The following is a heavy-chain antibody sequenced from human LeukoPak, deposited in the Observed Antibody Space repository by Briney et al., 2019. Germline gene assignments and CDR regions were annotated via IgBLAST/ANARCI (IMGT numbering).Heavy chain of an antibody. D-gene: IGHD3-10*01. CDR3: ATYGSGSYYRQMGPYYYGMDV. V-gene: IGHV4-34*01. J-gene: IGHJ6*02. CDR1: GGPFSGYY. CDR2: INHSGST. Sequence: SETLSLTCAVYGGPFSGYYWSWIRQPPGKGLEWIGEINHSGSTNYNPSLKSRVTISVDTSKNQFSLKLSSVTAADTAVYYCATYGSGSYYRQMGPYYYGMDVWGQGTTVTVSS.